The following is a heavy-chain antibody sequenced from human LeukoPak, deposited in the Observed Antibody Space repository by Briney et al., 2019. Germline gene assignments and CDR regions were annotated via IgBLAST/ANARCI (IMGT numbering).Heavy chain of an antibody. D-gene: IGHD1-26*01. V-gene: IGHV3-23*01. CDR2: ISGSGGST. CDR3: ARNGGSYHDDAFDI. J-gene: IGHJ3*02. Sequence: QSGGSLRLSCAASGFTFSSYGMSWVRQAPGKGLEWVSAISGSGGSTYYADSVKGRFTISRDNAKNSLYLQMNSLRAEDTAVYYCARNGGSYHDDAFDIWGQGTMVTVSS. CDR1: GFTFSSYG.